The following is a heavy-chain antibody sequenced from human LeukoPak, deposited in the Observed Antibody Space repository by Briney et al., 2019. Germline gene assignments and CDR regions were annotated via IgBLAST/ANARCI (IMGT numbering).Heavy chain of an antibody. D-gene: IGHD2-8*01. CDR1: GFDFSRYW. CDR2: INQDVSRT. J-gene: IGHJ4*02. Sequence: PGGSLRLSCAGSGFDFSRYWMAWVRQAPGKGLEWVASINQDVSRTHYVNSVKGRFTISRDNAKSSLFLQMTSLRVEDKAVYYCARLKDDVTKFDYWGQGTLVTVSS. V-gene: IGHV3-7*01. CDR3: ARLKDDVTKFDY.